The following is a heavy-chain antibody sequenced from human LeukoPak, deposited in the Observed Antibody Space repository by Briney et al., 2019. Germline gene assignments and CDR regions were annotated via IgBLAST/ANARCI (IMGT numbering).Heavy chain of an antibody. J-gene: IGHJ4*02. CDR2: ISGDGSTT. Sequence: PGGSLRLSCTAYGFTFSTYWTNSARHSPGRGLVWVAFISGDGSTTTHADTVKGRFTISRDNAKNTAYLQMSGLRDEDTAVYFCARDYAGSPDYWGQGTLVTVSA. V-gene: IGHV3-74*03. CDR1: GFTFSTYW. CDR3: ARDYAGSPDY. D-gene: IGHD3-10*01.